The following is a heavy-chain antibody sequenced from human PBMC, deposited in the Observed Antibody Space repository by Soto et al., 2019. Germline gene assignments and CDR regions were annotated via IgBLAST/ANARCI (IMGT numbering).Heavy chain of an antibody. CDR2: IKSKTDGGTT. CDR3: TTDLIPDPHGDYVDY. Sequence: GGSLRLSCAASGFTFSNAWMNWVRQAPGKGLEWVGRIKSKTDGGTTDYAAPVKGRFTISRDDSKNTLYLQMNSLKTEDTAVYYCTTDLIPDPHGDYVDYWGQGTLVTVSS. D-gene: IGHD2-8*01. V-gene: IGHV3-15*07. CDR1: GFTFSNAW. J-gene: IGHJ4*02.